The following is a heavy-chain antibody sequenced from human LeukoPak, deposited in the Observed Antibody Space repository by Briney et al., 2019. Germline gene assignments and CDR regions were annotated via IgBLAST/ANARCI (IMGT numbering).Heavy chain of an antibody. CDR3: ARTSGYDIFPYYFDY. V-gene: IGHV4-59*01. CDR1: GGSISSYY. Sequence: PSETLSLTCTVSGGSISSYYWSWIRQPPGKGLEWIGYIYYSGSTNYNPSLKSRVTISVDTSKNQFSLKLSSVTAADTAVYYCARTSGYDIFPYYFDYWGQGTLVTVSS. J-gene: IGHJ4*02. D-gene: IGHD5-12*01. CDR2: IYYSGST.